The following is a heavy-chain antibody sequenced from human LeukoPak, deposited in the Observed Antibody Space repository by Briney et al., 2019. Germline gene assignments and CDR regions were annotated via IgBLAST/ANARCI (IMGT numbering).Heavy chain of an antibody. Sequence: GGSLRLSCSTFGFNFANYGVSWFRQAPGQGLEWVGFLRSTVHGGPAEYAASVEGRFIISRDDSKSIAYLQMNSLRAEDTAVYYCARALTYSSSTNWFDPWGQGTLVTVSS. D-gene: IGHD6-13*01. CDR3: ARALTYSSSTNWFDP. CDR1: GFNFANYG. CDR2: LRSTVHGGPA. J-gene: IGHJ5*02. V-gene: IGHV3-49*03.